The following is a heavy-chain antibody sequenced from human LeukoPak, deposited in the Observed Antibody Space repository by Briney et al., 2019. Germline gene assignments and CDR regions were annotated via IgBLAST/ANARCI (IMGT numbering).Heavy chain of an antibody. CDR3: ARNTQYYDFWSVETPSMDV. V-gene: IGHV4-34*01. Sequence: SETLSLTCAVYGGSFSGYYWSWIRQPPGKGLEWIGEINHSGSTNYNPSLKSRVTISVDTSKNQFSLKLSSVTAADTAVYYCARNTQYYDFWSVETPSMDVWGQGTTVTVSS. J-gene: IGHJ6*02. D-gene: IGHD3-3*01. CDR1: GGSFSGYY. CDR2: INHSGST.